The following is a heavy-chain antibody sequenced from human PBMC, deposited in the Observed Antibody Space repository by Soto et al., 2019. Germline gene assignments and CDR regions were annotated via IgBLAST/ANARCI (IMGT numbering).Heavy chain of an antibody. CDR2: IYYSGST. D-gene: IGHD3-22*01. J-gene: IGHJ4*02. CDR3: ASYYYDSSGFDY. V-gene: IGHV4-39*01. CDR1: GGSISSSSYY. Sequence: QLQLQESGPGLVKPSETLSLTCTVSGGSISSSSYYWGWIRQPPGKGLEWIGSIYYSGSTYYNPSLKSRVTISVDTSKNQFSLKLSSVTAADTAVYYCASYYYDSSGFDYWGQGTLVTVSS.